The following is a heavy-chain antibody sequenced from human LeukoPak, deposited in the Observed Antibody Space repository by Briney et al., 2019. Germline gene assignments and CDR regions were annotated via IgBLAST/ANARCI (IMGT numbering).Heavy chain of an antibody. CDR3: AKSVRFGNMGVDY. J-gene: IGHJ4*02. CDR2: ISYDGSNK. D-gene: IGHD3-10*01. CDR1: GFTFSSYG. Sequence: PGGSLRLSCAASGFTFSSYGMHWVRQAPGKGLEWVAVISYDGSNKYYADSVKGRFTISRDNSENTLYLQMNSLRAEDTAVYYCAKSVRFGNMGVDYWGQGTLVTVSS. V-gene: IGHV3-30*18.